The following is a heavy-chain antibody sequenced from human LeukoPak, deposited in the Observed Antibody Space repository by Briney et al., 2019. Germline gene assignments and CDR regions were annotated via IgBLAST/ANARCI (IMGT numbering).Heavy chain of an antibody. CDR2: ISYDGSNK. CDR3: TTGAVYYDSSGYNYFDY. CDR1: GFTFNSYG. D-gene: IGHD3-22*01. Sequence: GGSLRLSCAASGFTFNSYGMHWVRQAPGKGLEWVTIISYDGSNKYYVDSVKGRFTISRDDSKNTLYLQMNSLKTEDTAVYYCTTGAVYYDSSGYNYFDYWGQGTLVTVSS. J-gene: IGHJ4*02. V-gene: IGHV3-30*03.